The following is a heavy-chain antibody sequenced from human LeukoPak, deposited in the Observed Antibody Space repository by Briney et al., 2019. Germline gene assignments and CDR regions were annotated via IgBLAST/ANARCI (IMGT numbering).Heavy chain of an antibody. Sequence: SVKVSCKASGGTFSSYAISWVRQAPGQGLEWMGGIIPIFGTANYAQKFQGRVTITADKSTSTAYMELSSPGSEDTAVYYCASSPDMVRGVIDPWGQGTLVTVSS. CDR2: IIPIFGTA. CDR3: ASSPDMVRGVIDP. CDR1: GGTFSSYA. J-gene: IGHJ5*02. V-gene: IGHV1-69*06. D-gene: IGHD3-10*01.